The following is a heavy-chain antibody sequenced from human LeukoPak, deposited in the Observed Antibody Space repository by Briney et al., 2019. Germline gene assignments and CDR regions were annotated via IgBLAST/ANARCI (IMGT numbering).Heavy chain of an antibody. Sequence: MASETLSLTCTVPGGSISSYYWSWIRQPAGKGLELIGRIHISGNTNYNPSLKSRVTMSVDTSKNQFSLRLSSVTAADTAIYYCARENGYTWFDPWGQGTLVSVSS. CDR2: IHISGNT. CDR3: ARENGYTWFDP. D-gene: IGHD5-12*01. J-gene: IGHJ5*02. V-gene: IGHV4-4*07. CDR1: GGSISSYY.